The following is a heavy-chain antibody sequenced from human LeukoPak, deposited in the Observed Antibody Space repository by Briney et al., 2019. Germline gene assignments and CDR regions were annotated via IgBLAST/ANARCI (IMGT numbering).Heavy chain of an antibody. V-gene: IGHV1-46*01. Sequence: GASVKLSCKASGYTFTSYYMHWVRQAPGQGLEWMGIINPSGGDTSYAQKFQGRLTMTRDTSTNTVYMELTSLRSEDTAVYYCAREVMDNLRFDYWGQGTLVTVSS. CDR3: AREVMDNLRFDY. CDR1: GYTFTSYY. J-gene: IGHJ4*02. CDR2: INPSGGDT. D-gene: IGHD1-14*01.